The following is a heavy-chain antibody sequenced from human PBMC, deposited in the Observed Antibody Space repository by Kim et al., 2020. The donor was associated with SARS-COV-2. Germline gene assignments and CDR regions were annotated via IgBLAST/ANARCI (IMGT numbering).Heavy chain of an antibody. V-gene: IGHV4-59*08. CDR3: ARHGRGILLCFGDPDY. J-gene: IGHJ4*02. CDR1: GGSISSYY. D-gene: IGHD3-10*01. CDR2: IYYSGST. Sequence: ETLSLTCTVSGGSISSYYWSWIRQPPGKGLEWIGYIYYSGSTNYNPSLKSRVTISVDTSKNQFSLKLSSVTAADTAVYYCARHGRGILLCFGDPDYWGQGTLVTVSS.